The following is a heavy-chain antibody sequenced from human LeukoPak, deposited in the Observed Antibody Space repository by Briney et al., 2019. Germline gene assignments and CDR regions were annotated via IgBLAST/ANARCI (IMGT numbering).Heavy chain of an antibody. Sequence: PGGSLRLSCAASGFTVSGNYMSWVRQAPGKGLEWVSFISSSSSYIYYADSVKGRFTISRDNARNSLYLQMNSLRAEDTAVYYCARDKYGDQYYFDYWGQGTLVTVSS. D-gene: IGHD4-17*01. CDR2: ISSSSSYI. J-gene: IGHJ4*02. V-gene: IGHV3-21*01. CDR1: GFTVSGNY. CDR3: ARDKYGDQYYFDY.